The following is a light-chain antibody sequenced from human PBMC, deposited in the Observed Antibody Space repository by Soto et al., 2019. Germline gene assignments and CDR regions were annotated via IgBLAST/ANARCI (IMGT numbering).Light chain of an antibody. CDR3: HQRSNWPLT. V-gene: IGKV3-11*01. CDR1: QSVRSY. CDR2: DAS. Sequence: EIVLTQSPATLSLSPGERATLSCRASQSVRSYLVWYQQKPGQAPRLLIYDASNRATGIPARFSGSGSGTDFTLTISSLEPEDFAVYYCHQRSNWPLTFGGGTRVEIK. J-gene: IGKJ4*01.